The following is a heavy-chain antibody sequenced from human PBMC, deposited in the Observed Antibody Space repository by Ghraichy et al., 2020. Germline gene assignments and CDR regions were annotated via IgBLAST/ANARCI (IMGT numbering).Heavy chain of an antibody. D-gene: IGHD1-26*01. CDR1: GGSISSYY. CDR3: ARRSSGTVPTYDY. J-gene: IGHJ4*02. Sequence: SETLSLTCTVSGGSISSYYWSWIRQPPGKGLEWIGYIYYSGSTNYNPSLKSRVTISVDTSKNQFSLKLSSVTAADTAVYYCARRSSGTVPTYDYWGQGTLVTVSS. CDR2: IYYSGST. V-gene: IGHV4-59*08.